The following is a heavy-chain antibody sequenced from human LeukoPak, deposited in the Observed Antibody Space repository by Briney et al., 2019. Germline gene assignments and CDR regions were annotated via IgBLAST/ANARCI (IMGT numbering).Heavy chain of an antibody. CDR3: ARGGYDFWSGLHY. V-gene: IGHV4-59*08. CDR2: ISYSGNT. J-gene: IGHJ4*02. Sequence: SETLSLTCTVSGGSISNYYWSWIRQPPGKELEWIGYISYSGNTDSNPSLRSRVTISVDTSKNQFSLKLSSVTAADTAVYYCARGGYDFWSGLHYWGQGTLVTVSS. CDR1: GGSISNYY. D-gene: IGHD3-3*01.